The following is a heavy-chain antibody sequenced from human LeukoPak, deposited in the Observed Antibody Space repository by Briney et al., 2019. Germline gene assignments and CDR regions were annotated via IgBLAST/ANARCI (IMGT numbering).Heavy chain of an antibody. CDR2: IYPGDSDT. CDR1: GYSFTSYW. V-gene: IGHV5-51*01. D-gene: IGHD3-9*01. Sequence: GESLKISCKGSGYSFTSYWIGWVRQMPGKGLEWMGIIYPGDSDTRYSPSFQGQVTISANKSISTAYLQWSSLKASDTAMYYCARQGILTGYQFDYWGQGTLVTVSS. J-gene: IGHJ4*02. CDR3: ARQGILTGYQFDY.